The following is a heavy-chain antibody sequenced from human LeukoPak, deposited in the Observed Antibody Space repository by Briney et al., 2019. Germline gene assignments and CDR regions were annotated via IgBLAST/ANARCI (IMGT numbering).Heavy chain of an antibody. J-gene: IGHJ4*02. V-gene: IGHV4-39*07. Sequence: SETLSLTCTVSGGSISSSSSYWGWIRQSPGKGLEWNGSVFYSGSTFYNSSLKSRVTMSVDTSKNQFSLKLRSVTAADTAVYYCARGLDDSSGYYYDYWGQGTLVSVSS. CDR1: GGSISSSSSY. CDR2: VFYSGST. CDR3: ARGLDDSSGYYYDY. D-gene: IGHD3-22*01.